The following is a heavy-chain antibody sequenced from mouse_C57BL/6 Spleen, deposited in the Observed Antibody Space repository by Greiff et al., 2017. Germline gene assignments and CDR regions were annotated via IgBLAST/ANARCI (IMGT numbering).Heavy chain of an antibody. V-gene: IGHV14-1*01. CDR3: TTYYYGSIQFAY. CDR1: GFNIKDYY. Sequence: VQLQQSGAELVRPGASVKLSCTASGFNIKDYYMHWVKQRPEQGLEWIGSIDPGDGDTEYAPKFQGKATMTADTSSNTAYLQLSSLTSEDTAVYYCTTYYYGSIQFAYWGQGTLVTVSA. D-gene: IGHD1-1*01. CDR2: IDPGDGDT. J-gene: IGHJ3*01.